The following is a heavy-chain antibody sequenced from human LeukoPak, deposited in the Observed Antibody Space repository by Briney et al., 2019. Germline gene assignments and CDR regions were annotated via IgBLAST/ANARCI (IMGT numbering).Heavy chain of an antibody. CDR2: IRYDGSNK. Sequence: GGSLRLSCAASGFTFSSYGMHWVRQAPGKGLEWVAFIRYDGSNKYYADSVKGRFTISRDNSKNTLYLQMNSLRAEDTAVYYCAKDQGPTYYDTLTGYSLFDYWGQGTLVTVSS. CDR1: GFTFSSYG. J-gene: IGHJ4*02. CDR3: AKDQGPTYYDTLTGYSLFDY. D-gene: IGHD3-9*01. V-gene: IGHV3-30*02.